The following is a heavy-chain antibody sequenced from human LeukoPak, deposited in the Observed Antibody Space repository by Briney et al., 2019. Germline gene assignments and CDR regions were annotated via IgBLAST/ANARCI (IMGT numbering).Heavy chain of an antibody. Sequence: GGSLRLSCAASGFTFDDYAVHWVRQAPGKGLEWVSGISWNSGSIGYADSVKGRFTISRDNAKNSLYLQMNSLRAEDTALYYCAKDIVATISRSDYFDYWGQGTLVTVSS. D-gene: IGHD5-12*01. CDR3: AKDIVATISRSDYFDY. J-gene: IGHJ4*02. CDR2: ISWNSGSI. CDR1: GFTFDDYA. V-gene: IGHV3-9*01.